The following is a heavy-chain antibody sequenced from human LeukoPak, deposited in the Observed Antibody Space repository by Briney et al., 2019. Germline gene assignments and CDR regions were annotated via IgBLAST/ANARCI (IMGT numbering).Heavy chain of an antibody. J-gene: IGHJ4*02. CDR3: ARINYDFWSGYYRVYFDY. CDR2: SSADNGNT. CDR1: GYTFTSYG. V-gene: IGHV1-18*01. Sequence: ASVKVSFKASGYTFTSYGISWVRQAPGQGRAWMGWSSADNGNTNNAQKHQGRGTMTTDTSKSTAYMELRSLRSDDTAVYYCARINYDFWSGYYRVYFDYWGQGTLVTVSS. D-gene: IGHD3-3*01.